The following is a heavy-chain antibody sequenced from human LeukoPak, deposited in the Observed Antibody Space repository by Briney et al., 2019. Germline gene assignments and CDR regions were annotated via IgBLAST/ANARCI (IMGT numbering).Heavy chain of an antibody. J-gene: IGHJ4*02. CDR1: GYTFTGYY. CDR2: INPNSGGT. V-gene: IGHV1-2*02. Sequence: ASVKVSCKASGYTFTGYYMHWVRQAPGQGLEWMGWINPNSGGTNYAQKFQGRVTMTRDTSIRTAYMELSRLRSDDTAVYYCARDQVVVPAATAFDYWGQGTLVTVSS. CDR3: ARDQVVVPAATAFDY. D-gene: IGHD2-2*01.